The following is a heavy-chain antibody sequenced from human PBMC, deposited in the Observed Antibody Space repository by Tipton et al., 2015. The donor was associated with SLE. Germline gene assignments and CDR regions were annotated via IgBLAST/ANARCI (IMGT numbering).Heavy chain of an antibody. Sequence: TLSLTCAVYGRSFIGSYWTWIRQPPGKGLEWIGEIDQSGSTNYNPSLKSRVTISVDTSKNQFSLKLSSVTAADTAVYYCARDPNGGYGSFDYWGLGALVTVSS. V-gene: IGHV4-34*01. J-gene: IGHJ4*02. CDR1: GRSFIGSY. CDR2: IDQSGST. D-gene: IGHD7-27*01. CDR3: ARDPNGGYGSFDY.